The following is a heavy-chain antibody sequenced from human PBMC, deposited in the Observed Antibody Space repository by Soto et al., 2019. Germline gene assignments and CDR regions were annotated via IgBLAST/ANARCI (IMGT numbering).Heavy chain of an antibody. Sequence: GGSLRLSCAASGFTFSSYGMHWVRQAPGKGLEWVAVISYDGSNKYYADSVKGRFTISRDNSKNTLYLQMNSLRAEDTAVYYCAKVRYGDYGADDAFDIWGQGTMVTVSS. D-gene: IGHD4-17*01. CDR2: ISYDGSNK. CDR1: GFTFSSYG. V-gene: IGHV3-30*18. CDR3: AKVRYGDYGADDAFDI. J-gene: IGHJ3*02.